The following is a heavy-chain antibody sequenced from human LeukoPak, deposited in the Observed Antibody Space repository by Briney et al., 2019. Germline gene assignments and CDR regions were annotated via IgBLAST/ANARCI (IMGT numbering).Heavy chain of an antibody. J-gene: IGHJ4*02. V-gene: IGHV3-15*01. CDR2: IKRDIDGRTT. Sequence: PGGPLRLSCAAPGFTLSNSWMPWVRQAPGRGREWVGRIKRDIDGRTTDYAAPVKGRFTIARDDSETTLYLQMNSLKTEDTAVYYCTTDLPRSTSCSYDYWGQGTQVTVSS. CDR3: TTDLPRSTSCSYDY. D-gene: IGHD2/OR15-2a*01. CDR1: GFTLSNSW.